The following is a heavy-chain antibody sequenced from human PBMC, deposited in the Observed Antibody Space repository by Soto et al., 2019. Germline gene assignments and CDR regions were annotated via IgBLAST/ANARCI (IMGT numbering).Heavy chain of an antibody. CDR2: IFPIFGTA. Sequence: VQVPCKASAGTFSSYAISWVRQAPAQELEGMGGIFPIFGTANYAQKFQGRVTITADESTSTAYMELSSLRPEDTAVYYCARVVEYSSGWSSNYFDYWGQGTLVTVSS. J-gene: IGHJ4*02. CDR1: AGTFSSYA. V-gene: IGHV1-69*01. D-gene: IGHD6-19*01. CDR3: ARVVEYSSGWSSNYFDY.